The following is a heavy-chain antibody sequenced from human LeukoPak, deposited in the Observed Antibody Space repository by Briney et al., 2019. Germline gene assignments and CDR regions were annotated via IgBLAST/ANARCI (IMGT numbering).Heavy chain of an antibody. CDR3: ARHFYDSITYYYGMDV. D-gene: IGHD3-22*01. CDR2: IIPIFGTA. J-gene: IGHJ6*02. V-gene: IGHV1-69*13. CDR1: GYTFTSYG. Sequence: GASVKVSCKASGYTFTSYGISWVRQAPGQGLEWMGGIIPIFGTANYAQKFQGRVTITADESTSTAYMELSSLRSEDTAVYYCARHFYDSITYYYGMDVWGQGTTVTVSS.